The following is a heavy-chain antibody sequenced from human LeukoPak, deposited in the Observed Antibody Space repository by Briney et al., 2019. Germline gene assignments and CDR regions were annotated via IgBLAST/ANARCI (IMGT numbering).Heavy chain of an antibody. CDR1: GGSFSGYY. J-gene: IGHJ5*02. Sequence: SETLSLTCAVYGGSFSGYYWSWIRQPPGKGLEWIGEINHSGSTNYNPSLKSRVTISVDTSKNQFSLKPSSVTAADTAVYYCASHADTNWFDPWGQGTLVTVSS. V-gene: IGHV4-34*01. CDR2: INHSGST. CDR3: ASHADTNWFDP. D-gene: IGHD1-26*01.